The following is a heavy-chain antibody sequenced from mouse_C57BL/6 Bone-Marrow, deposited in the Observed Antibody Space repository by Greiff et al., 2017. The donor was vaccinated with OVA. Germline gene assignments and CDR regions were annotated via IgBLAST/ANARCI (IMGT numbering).Heavy chain of an antibody. J-gene: IGHJ3*01. D-gene: IGHD1-1*02. CDR1: GFSFNTYA. CDR2: IRSKSNNYAT. CDR3: VSYGLAY. V-gene: IGHV10-1*01. Sequence: EVMLVESGGGLVQPKGSLKLSCAASGFSFNTYAMNWVRQAPGKGLEWVARIRSKSNNYATYYAASMKDRFTISRDDSASMLYLQMNNLKTEDTAMYYCVSYGLAYWGQGTLVTVSA.